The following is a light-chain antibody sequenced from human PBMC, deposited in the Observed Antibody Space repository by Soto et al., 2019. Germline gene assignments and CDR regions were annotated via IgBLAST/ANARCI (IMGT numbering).Light chain of an antibody. CDR3: QRYNSFSQT. CDR2: DAS. CDR1: QSINSW. Sequence: DIQMTQSPSTLSASVGDRVTITCRASQSINSWVAWFQQKPGKAPKVLIYDASTLESGVPSRFSGSGSGTECTLTIDSLQHDDVATYYCQRYNSFSQTFGQGTKVEI. J-gene: IGKJ1*01. V-gene: IGKV1-5*01.